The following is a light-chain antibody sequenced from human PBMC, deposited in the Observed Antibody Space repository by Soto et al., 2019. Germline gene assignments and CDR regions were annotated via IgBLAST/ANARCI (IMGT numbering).Light chain of an antibody. Sequence: QSALTQPASVSGSPGQSITISCTGTSSDVGGYNYVSWYQQHPGKAPKLMIYDVSNRPSGVSNRLSGSKSGNTASLTISVLQAEDDADYYCSSYTSSSTLGVFGTGTKVTV. CDR1: SSDVGGYNY. V-gene: IGLV2-14*01. CDR2: DVS. J-gene: IGLJ1*01. CDR3: SSYTSSSTLGV.